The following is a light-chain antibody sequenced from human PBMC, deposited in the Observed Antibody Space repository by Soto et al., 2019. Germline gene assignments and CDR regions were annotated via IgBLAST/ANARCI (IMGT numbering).Light chain of an antibody. Sequence: DIQMTQSPSSLSAYVGDRVTITCRASQSISVYLNWYQQKPGKAPNLLIYSSSSLESGVPSRFSGSGSGTDFTLTISSLQPDDFATYFCQQSYSRPRAFGQGTKVEI. CDR3: QQSYSRPRA. V-gene: IGKV1-39*01. CDR1: QSISVY. CDR2: SSS. J-gene: IGKJ1*01.